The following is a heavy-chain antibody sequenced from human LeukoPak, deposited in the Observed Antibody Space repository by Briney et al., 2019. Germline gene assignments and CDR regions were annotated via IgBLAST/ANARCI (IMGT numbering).Heavy chain of an antibody. D-gene: IGHD6-13*01. J-gene: IGHJ4*02. CDR2: IYYSGST. V-gene: IGHV4-39*01. CDR1: GGSISSSSYY. Sequence: PSETQSLTCTVYGGSISSSSYYWGWIRQPPGKGMEWIGSIYYSGSTYYNPSLKSRVTISVDTSKNQFSLKLSSVTAADTAVYYCARHSSSQYYVDYWGQGTLVTVSS. CDR3: ARHSSSQYYVDY.